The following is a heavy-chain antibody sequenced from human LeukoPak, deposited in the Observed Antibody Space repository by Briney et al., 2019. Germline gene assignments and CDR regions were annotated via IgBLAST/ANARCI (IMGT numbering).Heavy chain of an antibody. D-gene: IGHD3-16*01. CDR3: ARQLSHAAYFGYFDP. Sequence: SETLSLTCTVSGGSISSNNYYWGWVRQPPGKGLEWIGSIYYSASAYHNPSLNSRLTISVDTSKNRVSLKLSSVTAADTAMYYCARQLSHAAYFGYFDPWGQGILVTVSS. J-gene: IGHJ5*02. CDR1: GGSISSNNYY. CDR2: IYYSASA. V-gene: IGHV4-39*01.